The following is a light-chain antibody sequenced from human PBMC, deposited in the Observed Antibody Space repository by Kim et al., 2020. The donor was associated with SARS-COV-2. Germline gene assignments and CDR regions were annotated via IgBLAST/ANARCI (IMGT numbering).Light chain of an antibody. J-gene: IGLJ3*02. CDR1: AFPKQY. CDR2: KDS. CDR3: QSADSSGTYGV. V-gene: IGLV3-25*03. Sequence: PGQTARSTCSGDAFPKQYAYWYQQKPGQAPVLVIYKDSERPSGIPERFSGSSSGTTVTLTISGVQAEDEADYYCQSADSSGTYGVFGGGTQLTVL.